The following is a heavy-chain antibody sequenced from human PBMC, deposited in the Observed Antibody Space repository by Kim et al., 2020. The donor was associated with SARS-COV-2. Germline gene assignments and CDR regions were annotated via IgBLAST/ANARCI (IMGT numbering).Heavy chain of an antibody. D-gene: IGHD2-2*01. CDR3: ARDRTYQPLHVYYYYYGMDV. Sequence: GRFTISRDNSKKTLYLQMNSLRAEDTAVYYCARDRTYQPLHVYYYYYGMDVWGQGTTVTVSS. V-gene: IGHV3-30*01. J-gene: IGHJ6*02.